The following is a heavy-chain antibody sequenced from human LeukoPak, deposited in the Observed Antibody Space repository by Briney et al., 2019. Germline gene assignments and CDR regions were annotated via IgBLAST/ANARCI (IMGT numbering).Heavy chain of an antibody. CDR3: TRFEDGNGAFDY. D-gene: IGHD4-23*01. J-gene: IGHJ4*02. CDR1: GFTVSSNY. V-gene: IGHV3-53*05. Sequence: GGALRVSRVASGFTVSSNYMSWVREAPGKGVEWVSVLDSGGGSYSADCVNGRSTITSDNSKNPQNLQVNTLRPEDTAVYYCTRFEDGNGAFDYWGQGTLVTVSS. CDR2: LDSGGGS.